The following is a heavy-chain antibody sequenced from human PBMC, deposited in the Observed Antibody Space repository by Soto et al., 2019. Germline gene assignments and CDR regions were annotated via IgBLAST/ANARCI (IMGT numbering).Heavy chain of an antibody. CDR2: IYSGGST. CDR1: GFTVSSNY. D-gene: IGHD3-10*01. Sequence: EVQLVESGGGLVQPGGSLRLSCAASGFTVSSNYMSWVRQAPGTGLEWVSVIYSGGSTYYADSVKGRFTISRDNSKNTLYLQMNSLRAEDTAVYYCARDPGRSYGPDWGQGTLVTVSS. CDR3: ARDPGRSYGPD. J-gene: IGHJ4*02. V-gene: IGHV3-66*01.